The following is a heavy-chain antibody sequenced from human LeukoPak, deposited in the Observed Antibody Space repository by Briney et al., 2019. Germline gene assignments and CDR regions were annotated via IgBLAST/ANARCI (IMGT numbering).Heavy chain of an antibody. CDR2: TYYRSKWYN. CDR3: ARDRLYYYCGMDV. CDR1: GDSVSSNSAA. J-gene: IGHJ6*02. Sequence: SQTLSLTCAISGDSVSSNSAAWSWIRQSPSRGLEWLGSTYYRSKWYNNYAVSVKSRITLNPDTSKNQFSLQLNSVTPEDTAVYYCARDRLYYYCGMDVWGQGTTVTVPS. V-gene: IGHV6-1*01.